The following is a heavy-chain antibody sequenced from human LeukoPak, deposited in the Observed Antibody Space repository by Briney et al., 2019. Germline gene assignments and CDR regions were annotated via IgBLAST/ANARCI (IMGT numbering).Heavy chain of an antibody. J-gene: IGHJ3*02. CDR1: GGSISSYY. D-gene: IGHD6-19*01. CDR2: IYYSGST. CDR3: ARGRQWLVGDAFDI. V-gene: IGHV4-59*12. Sequence: SETLSLTCTVSGGSISSYYWSWIRQPPGKGLEWIGYIYYSGSTNYNPSLKSRVTISVDTSKNQFSLKLSSVTAADTAVYYCARGRQWLVGDAFDIWGQGTMVTVSS.